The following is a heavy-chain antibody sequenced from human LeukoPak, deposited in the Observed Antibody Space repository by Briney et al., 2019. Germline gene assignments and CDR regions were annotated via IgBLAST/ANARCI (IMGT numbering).Heavy chain of an antibody. CDR3: ARAPYDFWSGSSGQDAFDI. V-gene: IGHV4-34*01. Sequence: SETLSLTCAVYGGSFSGYYWSWIRQPPGKGLEWIGEINHSGSTNHNPSLKSRVTISVDTSKNQFSLKLSSVTAADTAVYYCARAPYDFWSGSSGQDAFDIWGQGTMVTVSS. J-gene: IGHJ3*02. CDR1: GGSFSGYY. D-gene: IGHD3-3*01. CDR2: INHSGST.